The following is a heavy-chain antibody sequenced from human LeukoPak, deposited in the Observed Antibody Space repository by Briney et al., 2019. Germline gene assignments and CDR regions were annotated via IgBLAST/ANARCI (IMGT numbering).Heavy chain of an antibody. D-gene: IGHD3-10*01. J-gene: IGHJ3*02. CDR1: GFTFSSYT. Sequence: GGSLRLSCAASGFTFSSYTMNWVRQPPGKGLEWVANVKQDGSEKYYVDSVKGRFIISRDNAKNSLYLQMNILRAEDTALYYCARAMSKFGEYDAFDIWGQGTMVTFSS. CDR3: ARAMSKFGEYDAFDI. CDR2: VKQDGSEK. V-gene: IGHV3-7*01.